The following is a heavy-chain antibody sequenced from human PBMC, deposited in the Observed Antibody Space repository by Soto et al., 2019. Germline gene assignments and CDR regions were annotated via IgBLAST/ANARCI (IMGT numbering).Heavy chain of an antibody. J-gene: IGHJ6*02. Sequence: GGSLRLSCAASGFTFSSYAMSWVRQAPGKGLEWVSVIGGSGGSTYYADSVKGRFTISRDNSKNTLYLQMNSLRAEDTAVYYCAKDIGNGNNYYGLDVWGQGTTVTVSS. CDR2: IGGSGGST. CDR1: GFTFSSYA. D-gene: IGHD3-16*02. V-gene: IGHV3-23*01. CDR3: AKDIGNGNNYYGLDV.